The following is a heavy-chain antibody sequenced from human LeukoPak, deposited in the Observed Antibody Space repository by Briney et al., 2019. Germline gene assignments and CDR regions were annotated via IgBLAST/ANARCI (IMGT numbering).Heavy chain of an antibody. D-gene: IGHD6-13*01. CDR3: ARFSSSWYFYYMDV. J-gene: IGHJ6*03. V-gene: IGHV3-74*01. Sequence: GGSLRLSCAASGFTFSSYWMHWVRQAPGKGLVWVPRINSDGSSTSYADSVKGRFTISRDNAKNTLYLRMNSLRAEDTAVYYCARFSSSWYFYYMDVWGKGTTVTVSS. CDR1: GFTFSSYW. CDR2: INSDGSST.